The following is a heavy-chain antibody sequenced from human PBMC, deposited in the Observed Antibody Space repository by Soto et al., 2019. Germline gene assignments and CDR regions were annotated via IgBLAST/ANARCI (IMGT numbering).Heavy chain of an antibody. CDR3: ARDGNGRGYSYGLFDY. J-gene: IGHJ4*02. CDR1: GYTFTSYA. Sequence: ASVKVSCKASGYTFTSYAMHWVRQAPGQRLEWMGWINAGNGNTKYSQKFQGRVTITRDTSASTAYMELSSLRSEDTAVYYCARDGNGRGYSYGLFDYWGQGTLVTVSS. CDR2: INAGNGNT. V-gene: IGHV1-3*01. D-gene: IGHD5-18*01.